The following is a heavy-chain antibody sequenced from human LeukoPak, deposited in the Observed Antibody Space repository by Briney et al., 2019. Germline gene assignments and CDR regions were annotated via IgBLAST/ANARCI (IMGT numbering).Heavy chain of an antibody. V-gene: IGHV3-48*03. CDR1: GFTFSSYE. Sequence: PGGSLRLSCAASGFTFSSYEMNWVRQAPGKGLEWVSFISTGADSTHYADSVKGRFTISRDNAKNSLYLQMNSLRAEDTAVYYCARGPPIVGATPNDYWGQGTLVTVSS. D-gene: IGHD1-26*01. CDR3: ARGPPIVGATPNDY. J-gene: IGHJ4*02. CDR2: ISTGADST.